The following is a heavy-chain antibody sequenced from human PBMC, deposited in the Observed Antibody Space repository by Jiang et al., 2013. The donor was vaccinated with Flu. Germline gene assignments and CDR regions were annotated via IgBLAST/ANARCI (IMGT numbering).Heavy chain of an antibody. J-gene: IGHJ5*02. D-gene: IGHD6-19*01. CDR3: ASCIAVAPGGWFDP. CDR2: INHSGST. Sequence: LLKPSETLSLTCAVYGGSFSGYYWSWIRQPPGKGLEWIGEINHSGSTNYNPSLKSRVTISVDTSKNQFSLKLSSVTAADTAVYYCASCIAVAPGGWFDPWGQGTLVTVSS. V-gene: IGHV4-34*01. CDR1: GGSFSGYY.